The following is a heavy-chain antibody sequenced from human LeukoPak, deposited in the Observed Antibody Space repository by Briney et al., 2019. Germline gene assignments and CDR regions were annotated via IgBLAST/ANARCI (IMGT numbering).Heavy chain of an antibody. CDR1: GGSISSYY. CDR2: IYYSGST. CDR3: ARPLSRSGYTNWFDP. J-gene: IGHJ5*02. V-gene: IGHV4-59*08. Sequence: SETLSLTCTVSGGSISSYYWSWIRQPPGKGLEWIGYIYYSGSTNYNPSLKSRVTISVDTSKNQFSLKLSSVTAADTAIYYCARPLSRSGYTNWFDPWGQGTLVTVSS. D-gene: IGHD3-22*01.